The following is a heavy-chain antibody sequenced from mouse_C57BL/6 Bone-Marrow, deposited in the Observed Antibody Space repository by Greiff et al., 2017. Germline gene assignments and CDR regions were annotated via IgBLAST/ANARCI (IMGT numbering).Heavy chain of an antibody. CDR3: ARVLLYYYGSGGYFEV. CDR2: IRNKANGYTT. D-gene: IGHD1-1*01. J-gene: IGHJ1*03. V-gene: IGHV7-3*01. CDR1: GFTFTDYY. Sequence: DVKLVESGGGLVQPGGSLSLSCAASGFTFTDYYMSWVRQPPGKALEWLGFIRNKANGYTTEYSASVKGRFTISRDNSQSILYLQMNALRAEDSATYFAARVLLYYYGSGGYFEVWGTGTTVTVSS.